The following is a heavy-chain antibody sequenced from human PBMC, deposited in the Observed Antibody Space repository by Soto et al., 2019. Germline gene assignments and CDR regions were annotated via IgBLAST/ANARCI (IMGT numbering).Heavy chain of an antibody. CDR2: ISYDGSNK. CDR3: AKDEVHALYMFDP. D-gene: IGHD2-2*01. V-gene: IGHV3-30*18. J-gene: IGHJ5*02. CDR1: GFTFSSYG. Sequence: PGGSLRLSCAASGFTFSSYGMHWVRQAPGKGLEWVAVISYDGSNKYYADSVKGRFTISRDNSKNTLYLQMNSLRAEDTAVYYCAKDEVHALYMFDPWGQGTLVTVSS.